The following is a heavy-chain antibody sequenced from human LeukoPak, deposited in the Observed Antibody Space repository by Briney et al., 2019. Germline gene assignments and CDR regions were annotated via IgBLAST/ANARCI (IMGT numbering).Heavy chain of an antibody. CDR3: ARPQWLAYDAFDI. CDR1: GFTFSSYW. CDR2: IKQDGSEK. D-gene: IGHD6-19*01. Sequence: GGSLRLSCAASGFTFSSYWMSWVRQAPGKGLEWVANIKQDGSEKYYVDSVKGRFTISRDNAKNSLYLQMNSLRAEDTAVYYCARPQWLAYDAFDIWGQGTMVTVSS. V-gene: IGHV3-7*01. J-gene: IGHJ3*02.